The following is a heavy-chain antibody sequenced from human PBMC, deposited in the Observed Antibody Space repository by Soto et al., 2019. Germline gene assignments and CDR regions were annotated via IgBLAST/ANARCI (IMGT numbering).Heavy chain of an antibody. J-gene: IGHJ6*02. CDR1: GDSVSSNNAA. D-gene: IGHD3-10*01. V-gene: IGHV6-1*01. CDR3: VREQWYGSESSYSGLDV. Sequence: SQTLSLTCAISGDSVSSNNAAWNWIRQSPSRGLEWLGRTYYRSKWYNDYALSVKSRITINPDTSKNQFSLQLNSVTPEDTAVYYCVREQWYGSESSYSGLDVWGPGTTVTVSS. CDR2: TYYRSKWYN.